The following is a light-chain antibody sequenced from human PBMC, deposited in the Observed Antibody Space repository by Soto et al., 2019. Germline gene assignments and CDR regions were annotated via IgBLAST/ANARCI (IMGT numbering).Light chain of an antibody. CDR1: RSILYSSNNKNY. V-gene: IGKV4-1*01. CDR3: QQCYSVPYT. Sequence: DIVMTQSPDSLAVSLGERATINCKSSRSILYSSNNKNYLAWYQQKAGQPPKLPIYWASTRESGVPDRFSGSGSGTDFTLTISSLQAEDVAVYYCQQCYSVPYTFGQGTKLEIK. CDR2: WAS. J-gene: IGKJ2*01.